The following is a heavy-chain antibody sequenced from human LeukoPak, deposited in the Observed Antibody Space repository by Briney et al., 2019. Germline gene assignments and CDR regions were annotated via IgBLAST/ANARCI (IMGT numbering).Heavy chain of an antibody. D-gene: IGHD6-13*01. CDR1: GFTFSSYD. J-gene: IGHJ6*02. Sequence: AGGSLRLSCAASGFTFSSYDMNWVRQAPGKGLEWVSYISSSGSTIYYADSVKGRFTISRDNAKNSLYLQMNSLRAEDTAVYYCAKDLIPGIAAAGYYYYYGMDVWGQGTTVTVSS. CDR2: ISSSGSTI. V-gene: IGHV3-48*03. CDR3: AKDLIPGIAAAGYYYYYGMDV.